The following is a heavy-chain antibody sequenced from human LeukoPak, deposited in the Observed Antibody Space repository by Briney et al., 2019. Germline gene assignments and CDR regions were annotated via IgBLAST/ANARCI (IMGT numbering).Heavy chain of an antibody. Sequence: ASVKVSCKASGYTFTSYYMHWVRQAPGQGLEWMGIINPSGGSTSYAQKFQGRVTMTRDTSTSTVYMELSSLRGEDTAVYYCAKERYSSSSLFAITPFDYWGQGTLVTVSS. CDR2: INPSGGST. CDR1: GYTFTSYY. J-gene: IGHJ4*02. CDR3: AKERYSSSSLFAITPFDY. V-gene: IGHV1-46*01. D-gene: IGHD6-13*01.